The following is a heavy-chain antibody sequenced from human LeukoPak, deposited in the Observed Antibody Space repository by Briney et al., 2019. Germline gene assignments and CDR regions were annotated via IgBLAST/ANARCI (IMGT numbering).Heavy chain of an antibody. CDR3: ARDERVTFGGVIVLAFDY. D-gene: IGHD3-16*02. CDR2: IYTSGST. CDR1: GGSLSSYY. J-gene: IGHJ4*02. Sequence: PSETLSLTCTVSGGSLSSYYWSWIRQPAGKGLEWIGRIYTSGSTNYNPSHKSRVTMSVDTSKNQFSLKLSSVTAADTAVYYCARDERVTFGGVIVLAFDYWGQGTLVTVSS. V-gene: IGHV4-4*07.